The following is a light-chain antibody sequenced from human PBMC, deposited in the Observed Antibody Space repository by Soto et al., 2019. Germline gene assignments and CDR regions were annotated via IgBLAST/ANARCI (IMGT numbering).Light chain of an antibody. CDR1: SGDIGAYNY. CDR2: DVS. V-gene: IGLV2-14*01. J-gene: IGLJ2*01. Sequence: QSVLTQPASVSGSPGQSITISCTGTSGDIGAYNYVSWYQQHPGKAPKLMIYDVSDRPSGVSNRFSGSKSGNTASLTIYGLRSEDEADYYCSSYTTSNTLLFGGGTKLTVL. CDR3: SSYTTSNTLL.